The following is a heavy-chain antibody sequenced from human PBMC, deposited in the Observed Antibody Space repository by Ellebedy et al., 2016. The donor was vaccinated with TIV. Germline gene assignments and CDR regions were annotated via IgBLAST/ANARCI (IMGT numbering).Heavy chain of an antibody. V-gene: IGHV3-49*04. J-gene: IGHJ5*02. CDR2: IRSKAYGGTT. CDR3: TRVLVYYYDSSGSHYNWFDP. D-gene: IGHD3-22*01. Sequence: GESLKISCAASGFTFSSYAMSWVRQAPGKGLEWVGFIRSKAYGGTTEYAASVKGRFTISRDDSKSIAYLQMNSLKTEDTAVYYCTRVLVYYYDSSGSHYNWFDPWGQGTLVTVSS. CDR1: GFTFSSYA.